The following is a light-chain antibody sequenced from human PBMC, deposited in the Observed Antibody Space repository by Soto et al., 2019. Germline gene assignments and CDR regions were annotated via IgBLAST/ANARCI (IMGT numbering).Light chain of an antibody. V-gene: IGKV3-15*01. CDR2: GAS. CDR1: RGVSSD. J-gene: IGKJ5*01. Sequence: EIVMTQSPATLSVSPGERVILSFWASRGVSSDLAWYQQKPGQAPRLLIYGASTRATGIPARFSGSGSGTEFTLTISSLQSEDFEIYYCQQYNNWPITFGQGTRLEIK. CDR3: QQYNNWPIT.